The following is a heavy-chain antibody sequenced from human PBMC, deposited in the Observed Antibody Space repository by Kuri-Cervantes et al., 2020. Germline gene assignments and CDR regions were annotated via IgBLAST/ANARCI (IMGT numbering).Heavy chain of an antibody. CDR3: ARGLVVVPAARKVGAFDI. CDR2: IYYSGST. J-gene: IGHJ3*02. V-gene: IGHV4-4*02. CDR1: GGSISSSNW. Sequence: SETLSLTCAVSGGSISSSNWWSWVRQPPGKGLEWIGSIYYSGSTYYNPSLKSRVTISVDTSKNQFSLKLSSVTAADTAVYYCARGLVVVPAARKVGAFDIWGQGTMVTVSS. D-gene: IGHD2-2*01.